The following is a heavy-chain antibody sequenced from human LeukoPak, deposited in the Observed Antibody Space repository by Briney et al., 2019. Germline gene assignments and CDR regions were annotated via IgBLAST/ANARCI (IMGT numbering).Heavy chain of an antibody. Sequence: PGGSLRLSCAASGFTFSSYAMHWVRQAPGKGLEWVAVISYDGSNKYYADSVKGRFTISRDNSKNTLYLQMNSLRAEDTAVYYCAREDYGPDYWGQGTLVTVSS. J-gene: IGHJ4*02. V-gene: IGHV3-30-3*01. CDR1: GFTFSSYA. CDR3: AREDYGPDY. D-gene: IGHD4-17*01. CDR2: ISYDGSNK.